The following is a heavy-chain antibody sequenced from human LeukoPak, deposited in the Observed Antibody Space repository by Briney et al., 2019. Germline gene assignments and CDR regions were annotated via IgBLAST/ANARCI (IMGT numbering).Heavy chain of an antibody. V-gene: IGHV4-34*01. CDR2: INHSGST. J-gene: IGHJ4*02. CDR1: GGSFSGYY. CDR3: AGALDY. Sequence: SETLSLTCAVYGGSFSGYYRSWIRQPPGKGLEWIGEINHSGSTNYNPSLKSRVTISVDTSKNQFSLKLSSVTAADTAVYYCAGALDYWGQGPLVTFSS.